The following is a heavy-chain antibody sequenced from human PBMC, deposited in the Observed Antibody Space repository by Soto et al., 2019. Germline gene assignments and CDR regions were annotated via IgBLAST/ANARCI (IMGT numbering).Heavy chain of an antibody. CDR1: GGSFSGYY. V-gene: IGHV4-34*01. CDR2: INHSGST. J-gene: IGHJ4*01. CDR3: ASIWFGDFDY. Sequence: PSETLSLTCAVYGGSFSGYYWSWIRQPPGKGLEWIGEINHSGSTNYNPSLKSRVTISVDTSKNQFSLKLSSVTAADTAVYYCASIWFGDFDYWGHGTLVTVSS. D-gene: IGHD3-10*01.